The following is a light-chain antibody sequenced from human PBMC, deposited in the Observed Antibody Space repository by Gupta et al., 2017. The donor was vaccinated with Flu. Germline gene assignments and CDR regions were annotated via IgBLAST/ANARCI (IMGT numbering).Light chain of an antibody. CDR1: SDVGGYSY. V-gene: IGLV2-11*01. CDR2: DVT. J-gene: IGLJ1*01. Sequence: SDVGGYSYVSWYHHHPGKAPKLMIYDVTKRPSGVPDRLSGSTSSNTASLTISGLQAEDEADYYCCSFAGSYTSVYVFGTGTKVTVL. CDR3: CSFAGSYTSVYV.